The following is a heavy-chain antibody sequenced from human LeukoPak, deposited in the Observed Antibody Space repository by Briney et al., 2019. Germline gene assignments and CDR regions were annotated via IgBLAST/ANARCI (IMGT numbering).Heavy chain of an antibody. CDR1: GFTFSSYA. CDR3: ARGRAGIAAAFMDV. J-gene: IGHJ6*02. CDR2: IWYDGSNK. Sequence: GGSLRLSCAASGFTFSSYAMRWVRQAPGKGLEWVAVIWYDGSNKYYADSVKGRFTISRDNSKNTLYLQMNSLRAEDTAVYYCARGRAGIAAAFMDVWGQGTTVTVSS. D-gene: IGHD6-13*01. V-gene: IGHV3-33*08.